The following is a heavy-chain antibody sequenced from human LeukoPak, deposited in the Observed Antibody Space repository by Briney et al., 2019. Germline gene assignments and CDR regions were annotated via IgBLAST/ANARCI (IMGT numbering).Heavy chain of an antibody. V-gene: IGHV3-23*01. Sequence: PGGSLRLSCAASGFTFSSYAMSWVRQAPGKGMEWVSAISGSGGSTYYGDSVKGRYTISRDNSKNTLSLHMNSLRAEDTAVYHCAKDLRTGLVVIGFDYWGQGTLVTVSS. CDR3: AKDLRTGLVVIGFDY. CDR1: GFTFSSYA. J-gene: IGHJ4*02. CDR2: ISGSGGST. D-gene: IGHD3-22*01.